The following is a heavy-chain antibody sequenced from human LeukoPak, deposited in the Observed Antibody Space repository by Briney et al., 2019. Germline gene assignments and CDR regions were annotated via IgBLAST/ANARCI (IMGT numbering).Heavy chain of an antibody. D-gene: IGHD3-22*01. Sequence: ASVKVSCKASGGTFSSYAISWVRQAPGQGLEWMGGIIPIFGTANYAQKFQGRVTITTDESTSTAYMELSSLRSEDTAVYYCALVVIFPPYYYYYYMDVWGKGTTVTVSS. V-gene: IGHV1-69*05. CDR3: ALVVIFPPYYYYYYMDV. CDR2: IIPIFGTA. J-gene: IGHJ6*03. CDR1: GGTFSSYA.